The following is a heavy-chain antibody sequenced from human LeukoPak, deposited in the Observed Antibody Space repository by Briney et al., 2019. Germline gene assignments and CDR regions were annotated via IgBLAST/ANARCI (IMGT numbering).Heavy chain of an antibody. Sequence: SETLSLTCTVSGGSISSSSYSWGWIRQPPGKGLEWIGSIYYSGSTYYNPSLKSRVTISVDTSKNQFSLKLSSVTAADTAVYYCARTSDDYENWFDPWGQGTLVTVSS. CDR1: GGSISSSSYS. V-gene: IGHV4-39*01. CDR2: IYYSGST. J-gene: IGHJ5*02. D-gene: IGHD4-17*01. CDR3: ARTSDDYENWFDP.